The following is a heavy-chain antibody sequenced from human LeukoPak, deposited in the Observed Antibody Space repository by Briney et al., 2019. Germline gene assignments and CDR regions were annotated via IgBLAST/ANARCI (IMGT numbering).Heavy chain of an antibody. J-gene: IGHJ4*02. CDR1: GDTVSSNSAA. Sequence: SQTLSLTCDISGDTVSSNSAARNWIRQSPSRGLEWLGRTYYKSKWYNDYPVSVKGRITINPDTSKNQFSLLLNSVTPEDTAVYYCARGTLRGGFDYWGQGTLVTVSS. D-gene: IGHD3-10*01. CDR3: ARGTLRGGFDY. CDR2: TYYKSKWYN. V-gene: IGHV6-1*01.